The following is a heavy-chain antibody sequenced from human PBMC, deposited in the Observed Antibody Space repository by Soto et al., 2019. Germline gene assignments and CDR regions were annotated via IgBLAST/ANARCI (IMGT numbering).Heavy chain of an antibody. Sequence: WGSLVISCTASVFTFSDYAMTWVRQPPGKGLEWVSVISAGGSTYYADSVKGRFTVSRANSKNTLYLQMNSLRAEDTAVYYCANVPIWCSSTSCYTEGFDYWGQGTLVTVSS. V-gene: IGHV3-23*01. CDR1: VFTFSDYA. CDR3: ANVPIWCSSTSCYTEGFDY. J-gene: IGHJ4*02. CDR2: ISAGGST. D-gene: IGHD2-2*02.